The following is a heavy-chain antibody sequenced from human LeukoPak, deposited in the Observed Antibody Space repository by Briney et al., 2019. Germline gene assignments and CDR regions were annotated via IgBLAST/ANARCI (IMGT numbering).Heavy chain of an antibody. Sequence: PGGSLRLSCAASGFTFSSYAMSWVRQAPGKGLEWVSAISGSGGSTYYADSVKGRFTISRDNSKNTLYLQMNSLRAEDTAVYYCAKDMDIVVVSAAIGFHWGQGTLVTVSS. J-gene: IGHJ4*02. V-gene: IGHV3-23*01. CDR2: ISGSGGST. CDR1: GFTFSSYA. CDR3: AKDMDIVVVSAAIGFH. D-gene: IGHD2-2*02.